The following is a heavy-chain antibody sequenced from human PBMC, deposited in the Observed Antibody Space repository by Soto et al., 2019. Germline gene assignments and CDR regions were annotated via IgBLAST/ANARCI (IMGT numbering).Heavy chain of an antibody. CDR3: ARQHIAAAGTDY. CDR1: GGSISSSSYY. D-gene: IGHD6-13*01. CDR2: IYYSGST. Sequence: QLQLQESGPGLVKPSETLSLTCTVSGGSISSSSYYWGWIRQPPGKGLEWIGSIYYSGSTYYNPSLKSRVTISVDTSKNQFSLKLSSVTAADTAVYYCARQHIAAAGTDYWGQGTLVTVSS. V-gene: IGHV4-39*01. J-gene: IGHJ4*02.